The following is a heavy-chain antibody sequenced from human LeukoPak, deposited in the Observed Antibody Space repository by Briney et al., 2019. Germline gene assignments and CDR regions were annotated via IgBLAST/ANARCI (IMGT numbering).Heavy chain of an antibody. V-gene: IGHV4-30-4*01. D-gene: IGHD6-13*01. J-gene: IGHJ5*02. CDR2: IYYSGNT. Sequence: PSETLSLTCTVSGGPISSGDYYWSWMRQPPGKGLEWFGYIYYSGNTYYNPSLKSRVSISVDTSKNQFSLKLSSVTAADTAVYYCARGAAAVERRTSQFDPWGQGTLVTVSS. CDR1: GGPISSGDYY. CDR3: ARGAAAVERRTSQFDP.